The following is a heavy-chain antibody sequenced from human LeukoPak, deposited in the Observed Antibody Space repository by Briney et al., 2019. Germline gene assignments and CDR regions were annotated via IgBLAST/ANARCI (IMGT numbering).Heavy chain of an antibody. Sequence: GGSLGLSCAASGFTFSSYGMHWVRQAPGKGLEWVAFIRYDGSNKYYADSVKGRFTISRDNSKNTLYLQMNSLRAEDTAVYYCAKDRAAAAGTGRDYWGQGTPVTVSS. CDR1: GFTFSSYG. V-gene: IGHV3-30*02. CDR2: IRYDGSNK. CDR3: AKDRAAAAGTGRDY. J-gene: IGHJ4*02. D-gene: IGHD6-13*01.